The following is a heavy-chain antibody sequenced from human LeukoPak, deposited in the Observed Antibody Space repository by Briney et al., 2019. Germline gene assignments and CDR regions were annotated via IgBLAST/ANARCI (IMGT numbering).Heavy chain of an antibody. CDR1: GGSISSSSYY. CDR3: ARDQGITMVRGVMNYYYYMDV. Sequence: SETLSLTCTVSGGSISSSSYYWGWIRQPPGKGLEWIGSIYYSGSTYYNPSLKSRVTISVDTSKNQFSLKLSSVTAADTAVYYCARDQGITMVRGVMNYYYYMDVWGKGTTVTVSS. V-gene: IGHV4-39*02. D-gene: IGHD3-10*01. J-gene: IGHJ6*03. CDR2: IYYSGST.